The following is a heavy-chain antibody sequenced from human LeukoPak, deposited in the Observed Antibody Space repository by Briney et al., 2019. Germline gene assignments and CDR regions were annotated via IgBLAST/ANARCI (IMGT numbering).Heavy chain of an antibody. D-gene: IGHD3-22*01. V-gene: IGHV5-51*01. CDR3: ARRGRYYDSSGYWIDY. J-gene: IGHJ4*02. CDR1: GYSFTSYW. Sequence: GESLKISCKGSGYSFTSYWIGWVRQIPGKGLEWMGIIYPGDSDTRYSPSFQGQVTISADKSISTAYLQWSSLKASDTAMYYCARRGRYYDSSGYWIDYWGQGTLITVSS. CDR2: IYPGDSDT.